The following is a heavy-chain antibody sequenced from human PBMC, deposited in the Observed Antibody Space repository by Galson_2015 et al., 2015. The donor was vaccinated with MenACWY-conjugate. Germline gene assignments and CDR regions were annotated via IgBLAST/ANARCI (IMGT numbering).Heavy chain of an antibody. D-gene: IGHD2-2*01. CDR1: GFSLSTSRVG. Sequence: PALVKPTQTLTLTCTFSGFSLSTSRVGVGWIRQPPGQALEWLSLIYWDDDKRYSPSLKSRLTITKDTSKNQVVLSMTNMDPVDTATYYCAHSPDCSTSSCSAARAVDVWGQGTVVTVSS. J-gene: IGHJ3*01. V-gene: IGHV2-5*02. CDR3: AHSPDCSTSSCSAARAVDV. CDR2: IYWDDDK.